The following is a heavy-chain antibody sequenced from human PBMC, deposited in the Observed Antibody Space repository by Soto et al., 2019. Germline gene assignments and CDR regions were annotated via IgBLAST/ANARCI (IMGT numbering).Heavy chain of an antibody. J-gene: IGHJ6*02. Sequence: HPGGSLRLSCAASGFTFSSYGMHWVRQAPGEGLEWVAVISYDGSNKYYADSVKGRFTISRDNSKNTLYLQMNSLRAEDTAVYYCAKVTAMVTGLDYYYYGMDVWGQGTTVTVSS. V-gene: IGHV3-30*18. CDR1: GFTFSSYG. CDR3: AKVTAMVTGLDYYYYGMDV. CDR2: ISYDGSNK. D-gene: IGHD5-18*01.